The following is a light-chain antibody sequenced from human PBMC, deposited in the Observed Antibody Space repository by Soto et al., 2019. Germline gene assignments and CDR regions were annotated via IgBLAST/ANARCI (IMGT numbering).Light chain of an antibody. CDR2: GSS. CDR1: RIFGNN. J-gene: IGKJ1*01. Sequence: EIVMTQSPATLSVSPGERTTLSCRAVRIFGNNLSWCQQKPGQAPRLLIYGSSKRAIGPPARFSGSGSGTEFTLTISSLQSEDFAVYYCQQYNDWPQTLGQGTRWIS. V-gene: IGKV3-15*01. CDR3: QQYNDWPQT.